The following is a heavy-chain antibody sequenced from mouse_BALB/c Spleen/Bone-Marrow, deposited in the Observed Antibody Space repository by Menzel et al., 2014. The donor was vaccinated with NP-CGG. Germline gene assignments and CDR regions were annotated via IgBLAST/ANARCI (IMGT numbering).Heavy chain of an antibody. CDR1: GDSITSGY. V-gene: IGHV3-8*02. D-gene: IGHD1-1*01. Sequence: VQLQQSGPSLVKLSQTLSLTCSVTGDSITSGYWNWIRKFPGNKLEYMGYISYSGSTYYNPSLKSRISITRDTSKNQYYLQLNSVTTEDTATYYCASPLITTVVAPFAYWGQGTLVTVSA. CDR2: ISYSGST. CDR3: ASPLITTVVAPFAY. J-gene: IGHJ3*01.